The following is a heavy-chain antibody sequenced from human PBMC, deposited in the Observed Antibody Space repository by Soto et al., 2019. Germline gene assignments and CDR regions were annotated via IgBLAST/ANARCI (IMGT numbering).Heavy chain of an antibody. J-gene: IGHJ5*02. CDR2: FDPEDGET. D-gene: IGHD6-13*01. CDR3: ATTSFSSSWQRGYDWFDP. CDR1: GYTLTELS. V-gene: IGHV1-24*01. Sequence: ASVKVSCKVSGYTLTELSMHWVRQAPGKGLEWMGGFDPEDGETIYAQKFQGRVTMTEDTSTDTAYMELSSLRSEDTAVYYCATTSFSSSWQRGYDWFDPWGQGTLVTVSS.